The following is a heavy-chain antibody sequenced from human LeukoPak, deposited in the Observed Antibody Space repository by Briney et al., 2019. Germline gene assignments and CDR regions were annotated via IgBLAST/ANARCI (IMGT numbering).Heavy chain of an antibody. CDR3: ARARRYCDGDCSSGVYWYFDL. J-gene: IGHJ2*01. CDR2: IYYSGST. CDR1: GGSISSGSYY. D-gene: IGHD2-21*02. Sequence: SETLSLTCTVSGGSISSGSYYWGWIRQPPGKGLEWIGSIYYSGSTYYNPSLKSRVTISVDTSKNQFSLTLTSVTAADTAVYYCARARRYCDGDCSSGVYWYFDLWGRGTLVTVSS. V-gene: IGHV4-39*07.